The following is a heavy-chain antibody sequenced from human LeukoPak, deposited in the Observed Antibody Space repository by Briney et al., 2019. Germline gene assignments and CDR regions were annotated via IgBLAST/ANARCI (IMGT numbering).Heavy chain of an antibody. CDR1: GFTFSSYA. J-gene: IGHJ4*02. D-gene: IGHD3-3*01. Sequence: GGSLRLSCAASGFTFSSYAMSWVRQAPGKGLEWVANIKQDGSEKYYVDSVKGRFTISRDNAKNSLYLQMNSLRAEDTAVYYCARESYDFWSGYPYFDYWGQGTLVTVSS. V-gene: IGHV3-7*01. CDR2: IKQDGSEK. CDR3: ARESYDFWSGYPYFDY.